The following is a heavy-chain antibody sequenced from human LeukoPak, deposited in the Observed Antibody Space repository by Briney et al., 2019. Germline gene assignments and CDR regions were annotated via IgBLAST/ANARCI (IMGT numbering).Heavy chain of an antibody. V-gene: IGHV4-31*03. CDR1: GGSISSGGYY. J-gene: IGHJ4*02. CDR2: IYYRGGT. Sequence: SETLSLTCTVSGGSISSGGYYWSWIRQHPGKGLEWIGYIYYRGGTYYNPSLKSRVTISVETSKNQFSLKLSSVTAADTAVYYCAREGRDCYYKLDYWGQGTLVTVSS. D-gene: IGHD5-24*01. CDR3: AREGRDCYYKLDY.